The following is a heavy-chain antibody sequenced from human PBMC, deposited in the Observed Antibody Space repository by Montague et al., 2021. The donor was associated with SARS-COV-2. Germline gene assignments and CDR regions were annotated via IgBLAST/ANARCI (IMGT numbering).Heavy chain of an antibody. CDR3: ARDRLVARARRTGAWIGP. J-gene: IGHJ5*02. CDR2: ISHRADT. V-gene: IGHV4-34*01. D-gene: IGHD3-10*01. CDR1: RGSFSDYY. Sequence: SETLSLTCAVYRGSFSDYYWSRSRQHPAKGLEWSGEISHRADTNNNPSLNSRVSMSMDTSNNQFSLRLDSVPAADTAVYYCARDRLVARARRTGAWIGPWGQGTLVTVSA.